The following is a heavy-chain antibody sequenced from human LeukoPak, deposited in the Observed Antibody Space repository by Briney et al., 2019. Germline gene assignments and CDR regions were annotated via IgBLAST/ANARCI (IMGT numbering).Heavy chain of an antibody. CDR2: SYPGDSDX. J-gene: IGHJ6*02. Sequence: GESLKISCKGSGXSFXXXXXGWXXXXXGXXLXWXXXSYPGDSDXSYSPSFQGQVTISADKSISTAYPQWSSLKASATAMYYCARLGYYGSGSYRWYGMDVWGQGTTVTVSS. V-gene: IGHV5-51*01. D-gene: IGHD3-10*01. CDR3: ARLGYYGSGSYRWYGMDV. CDR1: GXSFXXXX.